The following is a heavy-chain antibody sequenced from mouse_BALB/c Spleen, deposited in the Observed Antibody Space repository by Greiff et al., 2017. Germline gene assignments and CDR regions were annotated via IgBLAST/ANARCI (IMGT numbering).Heavy chain of an antibody. CDR3: ARWGTTVVRAMDY. Sequence: DVHLVESGGGLVQPGGSRKLSCAASGFTFSSFGMHWVRQAPEKGLEWVAYISSGSSTIYYADTVKGRFTISRDNPKNTLFLQMTSLRSEDTAMYYCARWGTTVVRAMDYWGQGTSVTVSS. V-gene: IGHV5-17*02. CDR2: ISSGSSTI. CDR1: GFTFSSFG. D-gene: IGHD1-1*01. J-gene: IGHJ4*01.